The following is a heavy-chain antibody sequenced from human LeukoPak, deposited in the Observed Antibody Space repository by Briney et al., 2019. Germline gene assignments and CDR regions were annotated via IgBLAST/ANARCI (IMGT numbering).Heavy chain of an antibody. CDR3: ARDPPAHTISSLRDY. D-gene: IGHD3-9*01. CDR1: GYTFTSYG. V-gene: IGHV1-18*01. CDR2: XSAYNGNT. J-gene: IGHJ4*02. Sequence: ASVNVSCKASGYTFTSYGISWVRQAPGQGLEWXXXXSAYNGNTNYAQKXQGRVTMTTDTSTSTAYMELRSLRSDDTAVYYCARDPPAHTISSLRDYWGQGTLVTVSS.